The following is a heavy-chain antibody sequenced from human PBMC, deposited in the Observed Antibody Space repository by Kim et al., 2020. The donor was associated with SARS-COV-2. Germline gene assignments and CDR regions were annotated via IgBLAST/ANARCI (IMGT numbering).Heavy chain of an antibody. J-gene: IGHJ4*02. Sequence: SVKVSCKASGGTFSSYAISWVRQAPGQGLEWLGGTFLSFVQPNTARSFKGGSTIPPANSPTQASWERTSRKLEATAGYNCARGTPRASDPFASWGQET. CDR1: GGTFSSYA. CDR3: ARGTPRASDPFAS. D-gene: IGHD2-15*01. CDR2: TFLSFVQP. V-gene: IGHV1-69*06.